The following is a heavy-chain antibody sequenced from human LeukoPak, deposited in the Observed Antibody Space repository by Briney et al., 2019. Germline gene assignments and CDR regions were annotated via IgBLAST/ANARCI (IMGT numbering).Heavy chain of an antibody. CDR1: GGSISSYY. V-gene: IGHV4-4*07. CDR2: IYTSGST. J-gene: IGHJ6*03. D-gene: IGHD5-18*01. CDR3: ARSQRWEVAMVYYYYYMDV. Sequence: SETLSPTCTVSGGSISSYYWSWIRQPAGKGLEWIGRIYTSGSTNYNPSLKSRVTISVDTSKNQFSLKLSSVTAADTAVYYCARSQRWEVAMVYYYYYMDVWGKGTTVTVSS.